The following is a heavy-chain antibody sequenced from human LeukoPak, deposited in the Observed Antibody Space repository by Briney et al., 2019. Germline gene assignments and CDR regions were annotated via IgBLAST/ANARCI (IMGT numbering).Heavy chain of an antibody. CDR1: GGSISNYY. D-gene: IGHD3-22*01. CDR3: ARDDTYFYDSSGHGFDF. CDR2: IYYIGST. V-gene: IGHV4-39*07. Sequence: SETLSLTCTVSGGSISNYYWSWIRQPPGKGLEWIGSIYYIGSTHYNPSLKRRVTISVDTSKNQFSLKLSSVTAADTALYFCARDDTYFYDSSGHGFDFWGQGTLVTVSS. J-gene: IGHJ4*02.